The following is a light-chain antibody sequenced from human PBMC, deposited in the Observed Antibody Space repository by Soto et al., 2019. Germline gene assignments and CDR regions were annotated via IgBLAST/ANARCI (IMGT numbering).Light chain of an antibody. CDR1: QSVRSNY. CDR3: QQYGGSLPYT. CDR2: DGS. V-gene: IGKV3D-20*01. J-gene: IGKJ2*01. Sequence: ETVWTQSPATLSLSPGESATLSCGASQSVRSNYLAWYQQKPGLAPRLLIYDGSRRATGVPDRFTGSGSGTDFTLTISRLEPEDFAVYFCQQYGGSLPYTFGQGTKVDIK.